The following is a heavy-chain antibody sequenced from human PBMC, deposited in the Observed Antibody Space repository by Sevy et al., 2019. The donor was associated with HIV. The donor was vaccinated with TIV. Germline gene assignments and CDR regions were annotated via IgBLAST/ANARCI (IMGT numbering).Heavy chain of an antibody. CDR1: GYTFTSYY. J-gene: IGHJ6*02. D-gene: IGHD2-2*01. CDR2: INPSGGST. CDR3: ARGYIVVVPAAGYYYYGMDV. V-gene: IGHV1-46*01. Sequence: ASVKVSCKASGYTFTSYYMHWVRQAPGQGLEWMGIINPSGGSTSYAQKFQGRVTMTRDTSTSTVYMELSSLRSEDTAVYYCARGYIVVVPAAGYYYYGMDVWGQGTTVTVSS.